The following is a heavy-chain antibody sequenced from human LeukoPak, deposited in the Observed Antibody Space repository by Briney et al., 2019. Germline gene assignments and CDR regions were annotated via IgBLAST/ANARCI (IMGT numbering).Heavy chain of an antibody. CDR2: IWNDGSKK. Sequence: PGRSLRLPCAASGFSFRTCGMHWVRQAPGKGLEWVAVIWNDGSKKYHADSVKGRFTISRDNSKNTLYLQMTSLRAEDTAVYYCASGSDNSGYNFYWGQGTLVTVSS. CDR3: ASGSDNSGYNFY. V-gene: IGHV3-33*01. D-gene: IGHD3-22*01. CDR1: GFSFRTCG. J-gene: IGHJ4*02.